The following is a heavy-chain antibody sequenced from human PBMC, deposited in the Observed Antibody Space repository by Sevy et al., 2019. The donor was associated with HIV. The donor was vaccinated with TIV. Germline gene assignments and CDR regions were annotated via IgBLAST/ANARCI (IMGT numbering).Heavy chain of an antibody. CDR3: AKVGPHCSGGTCYHPLFDY. CDR1: VFTFSTYG. D-gene: IGHD2-15*01. CDR2: LSYDGREK. V-gene: IGHV3-30*18. J-gene: IGHJ4*02. Sequence: GGSLRLSCAASVFTFSTYGTHWVRQAPGKGLEWVAVLSYDGREKYYGNSVKGRFTISRDNSKNTLYLQMNSLRDEDTAVYYCAKVGPHCSGGTCYHPLFDYCGQGTLVTVSS.